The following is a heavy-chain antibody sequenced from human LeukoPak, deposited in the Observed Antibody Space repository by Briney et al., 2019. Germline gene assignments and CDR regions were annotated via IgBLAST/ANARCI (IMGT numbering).Heavy chain of an antibody. V-gene: IGHV4-39*07. CDR2: IYYSGST. Sequence: SETLSLTCTVSGDSISSSSYYWGWIRQPPGKGLEWIGSIYYSGSTSYNPSLKSRVTMSVDTSKNQFSLKLSSVTAADTAVYYCARGFGGSYYGIGDYFDYWGQGTLVTVSS. CDR1: GDSISSSSYY. J-gene: IGHJ4*02. CDR3: ARGFGGSYYGIGDYFDY. D-gene: IGHD1-26*01.